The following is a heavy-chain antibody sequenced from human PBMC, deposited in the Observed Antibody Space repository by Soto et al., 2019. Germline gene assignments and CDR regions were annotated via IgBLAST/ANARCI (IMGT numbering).Heavy chain of an antibody. CDR2: INPNGGST. Sequence: QVQLVQSGAEVKRPGASVKVSCKASGYTFTTYYMHWVRQAPGQRLDLLGIINPNGGSTTYAQKFQGRVTMTRVTSTSTVYLELSSLRSEDTAVYYCARAGYCSGGTCFHGNCDYWGQGTLVTVSA. D-gene: IGHD2-15*01. J-gene: IGHJ4*02. CDR1: GYTFTTYY. CDR3: ARAGYCSGGTCFHGNCDY. V-gene: IGHV1-46*01.